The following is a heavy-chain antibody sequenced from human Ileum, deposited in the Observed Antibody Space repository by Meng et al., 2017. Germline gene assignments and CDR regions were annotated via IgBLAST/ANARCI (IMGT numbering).Heavy chain of an antibody. CDR3: ARDHMGSLDY. J-gene: IGHJ4*02. CDR2: AST. V-gene: IGHV4-61*08. CDR1: GGPVSRAGYQ. D-gene: IGHD1-26*01. Sequence: QVQLQESGPGLVRPSEPLSLICTVSGGPVSRAGYQWGWIRQPPGKGLEWIGYASTNYNPSLKSRVTISLDTSRNQFSLSLSSVTAADTAVYYCARDHMGSLDYWGQGILVTVSS.